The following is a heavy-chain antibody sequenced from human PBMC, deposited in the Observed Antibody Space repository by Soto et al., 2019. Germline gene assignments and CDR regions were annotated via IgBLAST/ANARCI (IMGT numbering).Heavy chain of an antibody. CDR1: GYTFTTYG. J-gene: IGHJ4*02. CDR3: ARDWAAAGLFEF. Sequence: ASVKVSCKASGYTFTTYGISWVRQAPGQGLEWMGWINTHNGNTNYAQNLQGRVIMTADTSTSTAYMELRSLRSDDTAVYYCARDWAAAGLFEFWGQGTPVSVSS. CDR2: INTHNGNT. V-gene: IGHV1-18*01. D-gene: IGHD6-13*01.